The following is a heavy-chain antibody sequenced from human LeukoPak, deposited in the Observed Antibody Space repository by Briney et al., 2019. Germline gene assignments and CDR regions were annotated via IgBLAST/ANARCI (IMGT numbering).Heavy chain of an antibody. CDR1: GFTVSTNY. V-gene: IGHV3-53*01. J-gene: IGHJ2*01. CDR2: LYSGSST. Sequence: GVSLRLSCAASGFTVSTNYMNWARQSPGKGLEWVSILYSGSSTYYADSVEGRFIVSRDSSKNTLSLQMNDLRAEDTAVYYCARVGDHFHWYLDLWGRGTMVTVSS. D-gene: IGHD3-3*02. CDR3: ARVGDHFHWYLDL.